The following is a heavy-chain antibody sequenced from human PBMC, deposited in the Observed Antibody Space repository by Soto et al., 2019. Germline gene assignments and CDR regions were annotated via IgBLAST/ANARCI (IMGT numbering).Heavy chain of an antibody. CDR3: ARDGLRYCSSTSCLNWFDP. Sequence: GGSLRLSCAASGFTFSSYWMSWVRQAPGKGLEWVANIKQDGSEKYYVDSVKGRFTISRDNAKNSLYLQMNSLRAEDTAVYYCARDGLRYCSSTSCLNWFDPWGQGTLVTVSS. CDR2: IKQDGSEK. J-gene: IGHJ5*02. V-gene: IGHV3-7*03. CDR1: GFTFSSYW. D-gene: IGHD2-2*01.